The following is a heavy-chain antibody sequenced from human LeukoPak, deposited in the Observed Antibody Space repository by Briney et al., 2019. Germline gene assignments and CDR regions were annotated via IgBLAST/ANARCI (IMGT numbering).Heavy chain of an antibody. J-gene: IGHJ4*02. CDR3: ARDQGPTGYFDY. CDR2: IYYSGST. D-gene: IGHD4-17*01. Sequence: SETLSLTCTVSGGSISSYYWSWIRQPPGKGLEWIGYIYYSGSTNYNPSLKSRVTISVDTSKNQFSLKLSSVTAADTAVYYCARDQGPTGYFDYWGQGTLVTVSS. CDR1: GGSISSYY. V-gene: IGHV4-59*01.